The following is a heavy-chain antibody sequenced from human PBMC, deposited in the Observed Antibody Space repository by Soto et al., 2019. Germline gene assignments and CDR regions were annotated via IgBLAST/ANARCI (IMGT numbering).Heavy chain of an antibody. CDR2: ISYDGSNK. Sequence: SGGSLRLSCAASGFTFSSYGMHWVRQAPGKGLEWVAVISYDGSNKYYADSVKGRFTISRDNSKNTLYLQMNSLRAEDTAVYYCAKPGDVDTAMGSYYYYYGMDVWGQGTTVTVSS. J-gene: IGHJ6*02. V-gene: IGHV3-30*18. CDR1: GFTFSSYG. CDR3: AKPGDVDTAMGSYYYYYGMDV. D-gene: IGHD5-18*01.